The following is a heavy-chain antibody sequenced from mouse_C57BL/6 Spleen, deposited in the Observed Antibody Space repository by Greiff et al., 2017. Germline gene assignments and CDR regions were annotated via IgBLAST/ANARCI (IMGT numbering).Heavy chain of an antibody. CDR1: GYTFTSYG. D-gene: IGHD1-1*01. V-gene: IGHV1-81*01. CDR3: ATSNPDYYGSSYDY. Sequence: VQLQQSGAELARPGASVKLSCKASGYTFTSYGISWVKQRTGQGLEWIGEIYPRSGNTYYNEKFKGKATLTADKSSSTAYMELRSLTSEDSAVYFCATSNPDYYGSSYDYWGQGTTLTVSS. CDR2: IYPRSGNT. J-gene: IGHJ2*01.